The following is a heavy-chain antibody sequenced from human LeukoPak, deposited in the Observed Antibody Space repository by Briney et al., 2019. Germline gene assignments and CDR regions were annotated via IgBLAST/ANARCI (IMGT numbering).Heavy chain of an antibody. CDR1: GGTFRNYA. J-gene: IGHJ5*02. V-gene: IGHV1-69*13. Sequence: SVKVSCKASGGTFRNYAISWVRQAPGQGLEWMGGIIPIFGTADYAQKFQGRVTITADESTSTAYMELSSLRSEDTAVYYCARDVRHRYCSSSSCYWGWLDPWGQGTLVTVSS. CDR2: IIPIFGTA. CDR3: ARDVRHRYCSSSSCYWGWLDP. D-gene: IGHD2-2*01.